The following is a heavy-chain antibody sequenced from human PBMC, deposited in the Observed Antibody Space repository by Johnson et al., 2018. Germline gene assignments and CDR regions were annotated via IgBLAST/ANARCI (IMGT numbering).Heavy chain of an antibody. J-gene: IGHJ4*02. D-gene: IGHD5-18*01. V-gene: IGHV3-23*04. CDR3: AKEWIHLWSTDY. CDR1: GFTFSSYA. Sequence: VQLVESGGGLVQPGGSLRLSCAASGFTFSSYALSWVRQAPGKGLEWVSGISGGGGSTYYADSVKGRFTISRDNSKNTLYLQMNSLRAEDTAVYYCAKEWIHLWSTDYWGQGALVTVSS. CDR2: ISGGGGST.